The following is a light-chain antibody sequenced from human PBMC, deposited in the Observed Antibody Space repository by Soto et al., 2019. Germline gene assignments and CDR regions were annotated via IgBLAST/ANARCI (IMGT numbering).Light chain of an antibody. CDR3: QRYGSSPQT. CDR1: QSVSSSY. J-gene: IGKJ1*01. V-gene: IGKV3-20*01. Sequence: EIVLTQSPGTLSLSPGERATLSRRASQSVSSSYLAWYQQKPGQAPRLLIYGASSRATGIPDRFSGSGSGTDFTLTISRLEPEDFAVYYCQRYGSSPQTFGQGTEVDIK. CDR2: GAS.